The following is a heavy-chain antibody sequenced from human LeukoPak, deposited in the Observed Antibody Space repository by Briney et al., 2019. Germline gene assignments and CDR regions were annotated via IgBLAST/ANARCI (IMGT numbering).Heavy chain of an antibody. D-gene: IGHD5-12*01. J-gene: IGHJ5*02. CDR3: ARGGSVVAAIKRWFDP. CDR1: GGSTSGSSYY. V-gene: IGHV4-39*07. Sequence: SETLSLTCTVSGGSTSGSSYYWGWIRQPPGKGLEWIGSIYYSGSTYYNPSLKSRVTISVDTSKNQFSLKLSSVTAADTAVYYCARGGSVVAAIKRWFDPWGQGTLVTVSS. CDR2: IYYSGST.